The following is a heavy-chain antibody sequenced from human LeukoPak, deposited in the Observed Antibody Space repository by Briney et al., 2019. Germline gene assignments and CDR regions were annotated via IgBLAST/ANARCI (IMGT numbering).Heavy chain of an antibody. CDR1: GFTFSNNW. D-gene: IGHD1-14*01. Sequence: GGSLRLSCAASGFTFSNNWMNWVRQAPGKGLEWVGNINPGGTEKYYVDSVTGRFTISRDNAKNSLYLQMNSLRVEDTAVYYCARAGTDFAAYYFDYWGQGTLVTVSS. V-gene: IGHV3-7*01. CDR3: ARAGTDFAAYYFDY. CDR2: INPGGTEK. J-gene: IGHJ4*02.